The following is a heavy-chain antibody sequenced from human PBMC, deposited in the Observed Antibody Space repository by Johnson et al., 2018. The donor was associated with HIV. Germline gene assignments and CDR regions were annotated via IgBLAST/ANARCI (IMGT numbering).Heavy chain of an antibody. CDR2: ISSDGNNK. V-gene: IGHV3-30*04. CDR1: GFTFNTYT. Sequence: QLVESGGGVVQPGRSLRLFCAVSGFTFNTYTMHWFRQAPGRGLAWVAVISSDGNNKYYSDSVKGRFTVSRDKSKTTLYLQMNSLRGDDTAVYYCARPGIVVLPAGAFDIWGPGTMVTVSS. J-gene: IGHJ3*02. CDR3: ARPGIVVLPAGAFDI. D-gene: IGHD2-2*01.